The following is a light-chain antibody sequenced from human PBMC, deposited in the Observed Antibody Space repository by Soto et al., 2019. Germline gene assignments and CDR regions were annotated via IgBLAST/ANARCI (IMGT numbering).Light chain of an antibody. V-gene: IGLV1-40*01. Sequence: QSVLTQPPSVSGAPGQRVTISCTESSSNIGAGYDVHWYQQLPGTAPKLLIYGISNRPSGVPDRFSGSKSGTSASLAITGLQAEDEADYYCQSYDSSLSGGVFGGGTKLTVL. CDR2: GIS. CDR3: QSYDSSLSGGV. CDR1: SSNIGAGYD. J-gene: IGLJ3*02.